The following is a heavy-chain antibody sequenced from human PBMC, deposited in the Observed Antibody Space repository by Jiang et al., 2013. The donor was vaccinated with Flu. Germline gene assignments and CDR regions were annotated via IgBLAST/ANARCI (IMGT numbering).Heavy chain of an antibody. D-gene: IGHD3-3*01. CDR3: ARPSGSTIDAFDI. Sequence: PSFQGHVTISADKSISTAYLQWSSLKASDTAMYYCARPSGSTIDAFDIWGQGTMVTVSS. J-gene: IGHJ3*02. V-gene: IGHV5-10-1*01.